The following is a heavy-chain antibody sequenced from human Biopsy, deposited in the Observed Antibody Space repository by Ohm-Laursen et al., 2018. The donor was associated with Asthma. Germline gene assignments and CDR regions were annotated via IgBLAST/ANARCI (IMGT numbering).Heavy chain of an antibody. CDR3: ARTFHFWSPYHAEHYQL. J-gene: IGHJ1*01. CDR1: GFTLGDYC. V-gene: IGHV3-7*01. CDR2: IKHDGSEK. Sequence: SLRLSCAASGFTLGDYCMSWVRQVPGQGLEWVANIKHDGSEKNHVDSLKGRFTISRDNAKNLLFPQMNSLRAEDTAVYYCARTFHFWSPYHAEHYQLWGQGTLVTVSS. D-gene: IGHD3-3*01.